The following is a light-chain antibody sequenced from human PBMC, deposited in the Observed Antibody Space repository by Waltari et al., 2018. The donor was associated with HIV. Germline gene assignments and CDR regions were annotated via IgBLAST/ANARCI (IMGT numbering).Light chain of an antibody. V-gene: IGLV2-14*01. CDR2: EVS. CDR1: ISDVGGYDF. CDR3: SSFTSSSSPVQ. Sequence: QSALTQPASVSGSPGQLITISCTGTISDVGGYDFVSWYQLHPGKAPKLMIYEVSNRPSGVSNRFSGSKSGNTASLTISGLQAEDEADYYCSSFTSSSSPVQFGGGTKLTVL. J-gene: IGLJ2*01.